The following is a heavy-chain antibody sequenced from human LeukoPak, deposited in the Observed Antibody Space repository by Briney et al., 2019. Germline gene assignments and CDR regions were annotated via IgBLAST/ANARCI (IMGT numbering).Heavy chain of an antibody. Sequence: GGSLRLSCAASGFTFNSFSMNWVRQAPGKGLEWVSYISSISTIIYYAGSVKGRFTISRDNAKNSLYLQVNSLRSEDTAVYYCAREASGGYFDYWGQGTLVTVSS. CDR3: AREASGGYFDY. CDR2: ISSISTII. J-gene: IGHJ4*02. V-gene: IGHV3-48*01. CDR1: GFTFNSFS. D-gene: IGHD4-23*01.